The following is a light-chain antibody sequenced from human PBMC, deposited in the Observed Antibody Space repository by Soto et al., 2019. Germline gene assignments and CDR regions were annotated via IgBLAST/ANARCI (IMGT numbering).Light chain of an antibody. J-gene: IGKJ2*01. CDR2: DAS. V-gene: IGKV1-5*01. CDR3: QQYNSYPYT. CDR1: QSISSW. Sequence: DIQMTQSPSTLSASVGDRVTITCLASQSISSWLAWYQQKPGKAPKLLIYDASSLESGVPSRFSGSGSGTEFTLTISRLQPDDFATYYCQQYNSYPYTFGQGTKVDIQ.